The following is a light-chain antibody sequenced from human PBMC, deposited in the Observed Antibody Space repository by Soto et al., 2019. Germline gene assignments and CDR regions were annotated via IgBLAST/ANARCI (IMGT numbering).Light chain of an antibody. CDR3: MQALQTPWT. J-gene: IGKJ1*01. CDR2: LGS. V-gene: IGKV2-28*01. Sequence: DIVMTQSPLSLPVTPGEPASISCRSSQSLLHSNGYNYLDWYLQKPGQSPQLLIYLGSNRASGVPDRFSGSGSCTYFTLKISRVEAEDVGVYYCMQALQTPWTCGQGTKVEIK. CDR1: QSLLHSNGYNY.